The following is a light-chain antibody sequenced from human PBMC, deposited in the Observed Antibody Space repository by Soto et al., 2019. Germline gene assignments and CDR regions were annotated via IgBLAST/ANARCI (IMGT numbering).Light chain of an antibody. V-gene: IGLV2-11*01. J-gene: IGLJ2*01. CDR3: CSHAGTYKV. CDR1: SYNIGGYDF. CDR2: DVN. Sequence: QSVLTQPRSVSGSPGQSVTLSCTGTSYNIGGYDFVSWYQQHPGKAPKLMIYDVNKRPSGVPDRFSGSKSGNTASLTISGLQADDDADYYCCSHAGTYKVFGGGTKLTVL.